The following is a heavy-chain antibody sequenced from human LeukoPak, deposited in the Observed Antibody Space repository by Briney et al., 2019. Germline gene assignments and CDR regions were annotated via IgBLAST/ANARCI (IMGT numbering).Heavy chain of an antibody. D-gene: IGHD1-26*01. Sequence: GGSLRLSCAASGFTFSSYAMSWVRQAPGKGLEWVSAISGSGGSTYYADSVKGRFTISRDNSKNTLYLQMNSLRAEDTAVYYCAEVIVGATGYFDYWGQGTLVTVSS. CDR2: ISGSGGST. J-gene: IGHJ4*02. V-gene: IGHV3-23*01. CDR3: AEVIVGATGYFDY. CDR1: GFTFSSYA.